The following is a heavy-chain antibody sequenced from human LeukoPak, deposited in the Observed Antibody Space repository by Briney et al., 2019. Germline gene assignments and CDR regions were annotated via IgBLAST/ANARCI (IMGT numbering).Heavy chain of an antibody. CDR3: ARTAAAGILYYYYGMDV. Sequence: SETLSLTCAVYGGSFSGYYWSWIRQPPGKGLEWIGYIYYSGSTNYNPSLKSRVTISVDTSKNQFSLKLSSVTAADTAVYYCARTAAAGILYYYYGMDVWGQGTTVTVS. J-gene: IGHJ6*02. CDR1: GGSFSGYY. V-gene: IGHV4-59*08. CDR2: IYYSGST. D-gene: IGHD6-13*01.